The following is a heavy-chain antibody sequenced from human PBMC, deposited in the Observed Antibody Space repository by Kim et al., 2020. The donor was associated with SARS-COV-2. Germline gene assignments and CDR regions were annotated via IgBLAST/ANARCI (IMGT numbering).Heavy chain of an antibody. V-gene: IGHV4-34*01. CDR3: ARGVRGGGRFDP. J-gene: IGHJ5*02. D-gene: IGHD2-15*01. Sequence: NYNPSLKSRVTKSVDTSKNQFSLKLSSVTAADTAVYYCARGVRGGGRFDPWGQGTLVTVSS.